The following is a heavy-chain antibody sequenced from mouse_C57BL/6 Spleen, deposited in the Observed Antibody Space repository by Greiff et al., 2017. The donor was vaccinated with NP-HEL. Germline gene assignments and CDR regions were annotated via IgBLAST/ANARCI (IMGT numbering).Heavy chain of an antibody. V-gene: IGHV1-82*01. CDR2: IYPGDGDT. D-gene: IGHD1-1*01. J-gene: IGHJ2*01. Sequence: VQLQQSGPELVKPGASVKISCKASGYAFSSSWMNWVKQRPGKGLEWIGRIYPGDGDTNYNGKFKGKATLTADKSSSTAYMQLSSLTSEDSAVYFCARESIYYYGSSHFDYWGQGTTLTVSS. CDR1: GYAFSSSW. CDR3: ARESIYYYGSSHFDY.